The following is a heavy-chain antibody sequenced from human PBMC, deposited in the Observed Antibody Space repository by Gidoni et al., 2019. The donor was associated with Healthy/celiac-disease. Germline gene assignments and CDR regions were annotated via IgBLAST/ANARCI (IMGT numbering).Heavy chain of an antibody. CDR1: GGSISSGAYY. V-gene: IGHV4-30-4*01. Sequence: QVQLQESGPGLVKPSQTLSLTCTVSGGSISSGAYYWSWIRQPPGKGLEWIGYIYSSGSTYYNPSLKSRVTISVDTSKNQFSLKLSSVTAADTAVYYCARAYFRWGGAAGPNPFDYWGQGTLVTVSS. J-gene: IGHJ4*02. CDR3: ARAYFRWGGAAGPNPFDY. CDR2: IYSSGST. D-gene: IGHD6-13*01.